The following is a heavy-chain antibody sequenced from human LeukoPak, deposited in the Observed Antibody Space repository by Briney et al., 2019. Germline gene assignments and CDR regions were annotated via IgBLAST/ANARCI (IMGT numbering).Heavy chain of an antibody. D-gene: IGHD3-22*01. V-gene: IGHV4-59*01. Sequence: SETLSLTCTVSGGSISDYYWSWIRRPPGKGLEWIAYINYSGNTDYNPSLKSRVTISVDTSKNQFSLKLSSVTAADTAVYYCARGLYYYDSSHAFDIWGQGTMVTVSS. CDR3: ARGLYYYDSSHAFDI. CDR1: GGSISDYY. CDR2: INYSGNT. J-gene: IGHJ3*02.